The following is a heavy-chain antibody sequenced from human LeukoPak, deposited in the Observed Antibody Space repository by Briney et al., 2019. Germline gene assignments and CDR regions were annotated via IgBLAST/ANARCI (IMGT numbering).Heavy chain of an antibody. V-gene: IGHV5-51*01. J-gene: IGHJ6*03. D-gene: IGHD3-22*01. CDR3: ARNRLDSSGYKSDYYYMDV. CDR1: GYSFTNYW. CDR2: IYPGDSDT. Sequence: RGESLKISCKGSGYSFTNYWIGWVRQMPGKGLEWMGIIYPGDSDTRYSPSFQGQVTISADKSISTAYLQWSSLKASDTAMYYCARNRLDSSGYKSDYYYMDVWGKGTTVTVSS.